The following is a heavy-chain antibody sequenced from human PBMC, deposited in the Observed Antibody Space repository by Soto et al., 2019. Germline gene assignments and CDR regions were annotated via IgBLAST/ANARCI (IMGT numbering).Heavy chain of an antibody. CDR3: AATGADIVVVVAALSFDY. Sequence: QVQLQESGPGLVKPSETLSLTCTVSGGSISSYYWSWIRQPPGKGLEWIGYIYYSGSTNYNPSLKSRGTISVDTSKNQFSLKLSSVTAADTAVYYCAATGADIVVVVAALSFDYWGQGTLVTVSS. V-gene: IGHV4-59*01. CDR1: GGSISSYY. D-gene: IGHD2-15*01. CDR2: IYYSGST. J-gene: IGHJ4*02.